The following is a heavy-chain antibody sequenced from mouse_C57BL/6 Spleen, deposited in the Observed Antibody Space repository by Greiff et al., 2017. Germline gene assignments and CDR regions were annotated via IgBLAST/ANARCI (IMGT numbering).Heavy chain of an antibody. CDR1: GYTFTSYT. CDR2: INPSSGYT. D-gene: IGHD6-1*01. CDR3: ARAPRGYYYAMDY. Sequence: QVQLQQSGAELARPGASVKMSCKASGYTFTSYTMPWVKQRPGQGLEWIGYINPSSGYTKYNQKFKDKATLTADKSSSTAYMQLSSLTSEDSAVYYGARAPRGYYYAMDYWGQRTSVTDSS. J-gene: IGHJ4*01. V-gene: IGHV1-4*01.